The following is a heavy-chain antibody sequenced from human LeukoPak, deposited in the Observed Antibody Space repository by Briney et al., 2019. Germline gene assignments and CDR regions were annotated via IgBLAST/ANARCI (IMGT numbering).Heavy chain of an antibody. D-gene: IGHD1-26*01. J-gene: IGHJ4*02. CDR2: ISGSGGST. CDR1: GFTFTSYS. Sequence: GGSLRLSCAASGFTFTSYSMNWVRQAPGKGLEWVSAISGSGGSTYYADSVKGRFTISRDNSKNTLYLQMNSLRAEDTAVYYCAKDLSQWEPTGFDYWGQGTLVTVSS. V-gene: IGHV3-23*01. CDR3: AKDLSQWEPTGFDY.